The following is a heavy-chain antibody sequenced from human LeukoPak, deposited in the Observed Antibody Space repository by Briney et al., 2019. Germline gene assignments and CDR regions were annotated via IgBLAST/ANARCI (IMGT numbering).Heavy chain of an antibody. D-gene: IGHD3-16*02. CDR3: ARATGKTSYLHYYYMDV. Sequence: GSSVKVSCKASGGTFSSYAISWVRQAPGQGLEWMGGIIPIFGTANYAQKFQGRVTITADKSTSTAYMELSSLRSEDTAVYYCARATGKTSYLHYYYMDVWGKGTTVTVSS. V-gene: IGHV1-69*06. CDR1: GGTFSSYA. J-gene: IGHJ6*03. CDR2: IIPIFGTA.